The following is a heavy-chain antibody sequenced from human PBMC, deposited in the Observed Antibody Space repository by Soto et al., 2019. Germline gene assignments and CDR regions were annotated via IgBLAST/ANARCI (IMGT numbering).Heavy chain of an antibody. Sequence: GESLKISCKGSVYSFTSYWISWVRQMPGKGLEWLGSIDPSDSYTNYSPSFQCHVTISADKSISTAYLQWSSLKASDTAMYYCARQDDFWSGYYTAHGMDVWAQGTTVTVSS. CDR3: ARQDDFWSGYYTAHGMDV. V-gene: IGHV5-10-1*01. D-gene: IGHD3-3*01. CDR2: IDPSDSYT. CDR1: VYSFTSYW. J-gene: IGHJ6*02.